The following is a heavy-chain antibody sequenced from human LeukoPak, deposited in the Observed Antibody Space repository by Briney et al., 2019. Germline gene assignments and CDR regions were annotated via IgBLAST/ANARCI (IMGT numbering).Heavy chain of an antibody. D-gene: IGHD3-22*01. CDR2: ISGSGSSP. V-gene: IGHV3-23*01. J-gene: IGHJ4*02. Sequence: PGGSLRLSCAASGFTFSSYAMSWVRQAPGKGLEWVSSISGSGSSPYYADSVKGRFTISRDSSKNTLYLQMNSLRAEDTAVYYCAKEKYYYDSSGSKFIDYWGQGTLVTVFS. CDR1: GFTFSSYA. CDR3: AKEKYYYDSSGSKFIDY.